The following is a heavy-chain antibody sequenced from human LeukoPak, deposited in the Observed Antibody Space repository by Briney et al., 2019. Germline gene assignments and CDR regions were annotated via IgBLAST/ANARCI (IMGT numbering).Heavy chain of an antibody. V-gene: IGHV3-30*02. CDR2: IRYDGSNK. CDR1: GFTFSNYG. Sequence: GGSLRLSCAASGFTFSNYGMHWVRQAPGKGLEWVAFIRYDGSNKYYADSLKGRFTISRDNFKNTVYLQMNSLRPEDTAVYFCPLVAPLTADNWGPGTLVTVSS. J-gene: IGHJ4*02. D-gene: IGHD2-15*01. CDR3: PLVAPLTADN.